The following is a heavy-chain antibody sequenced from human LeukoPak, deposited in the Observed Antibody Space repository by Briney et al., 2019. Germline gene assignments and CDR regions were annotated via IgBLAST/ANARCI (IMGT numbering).Heavy chain of an antibody. CDR2: IYYSGST. CDR3: ARHGGGSRSYFDY. J-gene: IGHJ4*02. Sequence: SETLSLTCTVSGGSISSSSYYWGWIRQPPGKGLEWIGSIYYSGSTYYNPPLKSRVTISVDTSKNQFSLKLSSVTAADTAVYYCARHGGGSRSYFDYWGQGTLVTVSS. V-gene: IGHV4-39*01. CDR1: GGSISSSSYY. D-gene: IGHD6-13*01.